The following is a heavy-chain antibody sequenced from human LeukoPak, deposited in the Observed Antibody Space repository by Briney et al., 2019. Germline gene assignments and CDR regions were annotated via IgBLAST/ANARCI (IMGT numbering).Heavy chain of an antibody. CDR2: IFPRSGDT. CDR1: GYSFTAHH. CDR3: AVSIQAASIPAFDY. V-gene: IGHV1-2*02. Sequence: ASVTVSCKPSGYSFTAHHIHWMRQAPGQGLEWVGWIFPRSGDTNYAQRFQGRVTMTRDTSISTVYMELSGLTSDDTAVYYCAVSIQAASIPAFDYWGQGAPVTVSS. D-gene: IGHD6-25*01. J-gene: IGHJ4*02.